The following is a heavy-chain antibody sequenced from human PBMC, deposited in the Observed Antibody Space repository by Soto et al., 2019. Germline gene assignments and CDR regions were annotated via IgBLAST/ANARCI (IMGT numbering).Heavy chain of an antibody. V-gene: IGHV6-1*01. CDR3: ARGYDYVWGSYRPLYYFDY. CDR1: GDSVSSNSAA. CDR2: TYYRSKWYN. D-gene: IGHD3-16*02. Sequence: SQTLSLTCAISGDSVSSNSAALNWIRQSPSRGLEWLGRTYYRSKWYNDYAVSVKSRITINPDTSKNQFSLQLNSVTPEDTAVYYCARGYDYVWGSYRPLYYFDYWGQGTLVTVSS. J-gene: IGHJ4*02.